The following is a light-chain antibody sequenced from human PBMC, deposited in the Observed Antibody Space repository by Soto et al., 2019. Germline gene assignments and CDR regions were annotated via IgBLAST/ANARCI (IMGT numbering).Light chain of an antibody. V-gene: IGLV2-14*03. J-gene: IGLJ1*01. Sequence: QSALTQPASVSGSPGQSITISCTGTSSEVGGYNYVSWYQHHPGKAPKLMIYDVSNRPSGVSNRFSGSKSGNTASLIISGLQAEDEADYYCSSYTSSSTLSTYVFGTGTKVTVL. CDR3: SSYTSSSTLSTYV. CDR1: SSEVGGYNY. CDR2: DVS.